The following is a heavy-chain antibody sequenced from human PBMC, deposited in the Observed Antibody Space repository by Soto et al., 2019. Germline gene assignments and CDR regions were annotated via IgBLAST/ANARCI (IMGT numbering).Heavy chain of an antibody. J-gene: IGHJ4*02. V-gene: IGHV4-59*01. CDR3: ARVGPLYCSGGSCYDYGDYNRPPFFDY. CDR1: GGSISSYY. CDR2: IYYSEST. D-gene: IGHD2-15*01. Sequence: SETLSLTCTVSGGSISSYYWSWIRQPPGKGLEWIGYIYYSESTNYNPSLKSRVTISVDTSKNQFSLKLSSVTAADTAVYYCARVGPLYCSGGSCYDYGDYNRPPFFDYWGQGTLVTVSS.